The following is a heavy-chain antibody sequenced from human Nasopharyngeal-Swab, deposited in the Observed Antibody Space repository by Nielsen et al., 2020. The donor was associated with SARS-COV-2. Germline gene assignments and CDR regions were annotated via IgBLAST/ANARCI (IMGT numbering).Heavy chain of an antibody. Sequence: GSLKISCAASGFTFSSFWMHWVRQAPGKGLMDVSYISPGDGSSTNYADSVKGRFTISRDNAKNTLFLQMNTLRAEDTAVYYCARSSSWALEYWGQGTPVTVSA. V-gene: IGHV3-74*01. CDR1: GFTFSSFW. CDR2: ISPGDGSST. D-gene: IGHD6-13*01. J-gene: IGHJ4*02. CDR3: ARSSSWALEY.